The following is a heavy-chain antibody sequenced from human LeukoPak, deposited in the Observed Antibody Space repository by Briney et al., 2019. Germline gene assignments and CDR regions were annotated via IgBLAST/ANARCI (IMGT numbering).Heavy chain of an antibody. J-gene: IGHJ4*02. CDR1: GQSITTYR. CDR2: IDEDGST. D-gene: IGHD5-12*01. Sequence: PSETLSLTCSVSGQSITTYRWSWIRQSAAKGLEWMGRIDEDGSTTYNPSLRGRVSVSADTSNNQVSLKLKFVTAADTAVYFCARDRMVATIWGLDYWGQGTLVTVSS. CDR3: ARDRMVATIWGLDY. V-gene: IGHV4-4*07.